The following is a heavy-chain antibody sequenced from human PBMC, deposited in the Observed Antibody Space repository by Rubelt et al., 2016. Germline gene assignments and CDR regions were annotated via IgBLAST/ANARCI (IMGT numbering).Heavy chain of an antibody. Sequence: QVQLVQSGAAVKTHGASVTVSCKASGYTFTSYAMHWVRQAPGQRLEGMGWIHAGNGNTKYSQKFQGRVTITRDTSASTAYMELSSLRSEDTAVYYCARDIYSGSYYGYWGQGTLVTVSS. CDR1: GYTFTSYA. D-gene: IGHD1-26*01. V-gene: IGHV1-3*01. CDR2: IHAGNGNT. CDR3: ARDIYSGSYYGY. J-gene: IGHJ4*02.